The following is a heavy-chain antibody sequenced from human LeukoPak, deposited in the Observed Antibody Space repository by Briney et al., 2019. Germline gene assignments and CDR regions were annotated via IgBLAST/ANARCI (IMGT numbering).Heavy chain of an antibody. CDR3: AKSLVGELVVDI. V-gene: IGHV1-69*01. Sequence: GSSVKVSCKASGGTFSSYAISWVRQAPGQGLEWMGGIIPIFGTANYAQKFQGRVTIPADESTSTAYMELSSLRSEDTAVYYCAKSLVGELVVDIWGQGTMVTVSS. J-gene: IGHJ3*02. D-gene: IGHD3-16*01. CDR2: IIPIFGTA. CDR1: GGTFSSYA.